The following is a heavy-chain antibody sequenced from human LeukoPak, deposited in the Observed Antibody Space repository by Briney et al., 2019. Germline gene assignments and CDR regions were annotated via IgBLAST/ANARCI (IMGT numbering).Heavy chain of an antibody. Sequence: GASVKVSCKVSGYTLTELSMHWVRQAPGKGLEWMGGFDPEDGETIYAQKFRGRVTMTRDTSTSTVYMELSSLRSEDTAVYYCARGLMTTVVTHHFDYWGQGTLVTVSS. V-gene: IGHV1-24*01. CDR1: GYTLTELS. J-gene: IGHJ4*02. CDR3: ARGLMTTVVTHHFDY. CDR2: FDPEDGET. D-gene: IGHD4-23*01.